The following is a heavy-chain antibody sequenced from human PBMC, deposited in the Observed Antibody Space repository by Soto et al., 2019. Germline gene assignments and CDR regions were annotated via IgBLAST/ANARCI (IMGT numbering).Heavy chain of an antibody. CDR3: ARHSGNSTYFDY. CDR2: IDPSDSYT. D-gene: IGHD2-21*02. J-gene: IGHJ4*02. V-gene: IGHV5-10-1*01. CDR1: GYSFTSYW. Sequence: GESLKISCKGSGYSFTSYWISWVRQMPGKGLEWMGRIDPSDSYTNYSPSFLGHVTISADKSISTAYLQWSSLKASDTAMYYCARHSGNSTYFDYWGQGTLVTVSS.